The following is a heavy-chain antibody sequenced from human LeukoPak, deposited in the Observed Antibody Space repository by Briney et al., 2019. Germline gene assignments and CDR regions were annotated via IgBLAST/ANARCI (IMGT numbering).Heavy chain of an antibody. CDR3: AKRGTGYNHFDY. CDR2: ISGSGGST. Sequence: GGSLRLSCAASGFTFSSYGMSWVRQAPGKGLEWVSGISGSGGSTYYADSVKGRFTISRDNSKNTLYLQMTSLRAEDTAVYYSAKRGTGYNHFDYWGQGTLVTVSS. CDR1: GFTFSSYG. J-gene: IGHJ4*02. V-gene: IGHV3-23*01. D-gene: IGHD3/OR15-3a*01.